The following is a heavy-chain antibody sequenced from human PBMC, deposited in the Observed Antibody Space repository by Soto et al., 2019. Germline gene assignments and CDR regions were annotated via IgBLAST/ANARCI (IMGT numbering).Heavy chain of an antibody. J-gene: IGHJ4*02. CDR1: GYTYSIYR. Sequence: SGKVSRKTSGYTYSIYRIGRVRQARGEGLEWMGWISTDKGKTNYAQKFQGRVTMTTDTSTSTAYMELRSLRSDDTAVYYCATRSPAFDYWGLGTLVTVSA. CDR3: ATRSPAFDY. CDR2: ISTDKGKT. V-gene: IGHV1-18*01.